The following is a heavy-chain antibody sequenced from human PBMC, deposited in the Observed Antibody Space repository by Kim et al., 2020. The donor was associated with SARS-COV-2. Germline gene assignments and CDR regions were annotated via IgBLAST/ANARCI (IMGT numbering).Heavy chain of an antibody. CDR3: ARDRGIVGATDY. V-gene: IGHV1-18*01. Sequence: NYAQKVPGRDNMTTDTSTSTAYMELRSVRSDDTAVYYCARDRGIVGATDYWGQGTLVTVSS. J-gene: IGHJ4*02. D-gene: IGHD1-26*01.